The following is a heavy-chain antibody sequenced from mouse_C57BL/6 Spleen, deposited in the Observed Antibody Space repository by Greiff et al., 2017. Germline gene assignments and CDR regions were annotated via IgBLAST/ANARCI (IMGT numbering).Heavy chain of an antibody. J-gene: IGHJ2*01. CDR2: IDPANGNT. D-gene: IGHD1-2*01. Sequence: EVQLQQSVPELVRPGASVKLSCTASGFTIKNSYMHWVKQRPEQGLEWIGRIDPANGNTKYAPKFQGKATRTADTSSNTAYRQLSSLTSEDTAIYYYARLITTAGYWGQGTTLTVSS. V-gene: IGHV14-3*01. CDR1: GFTIKNSY. CDR3: ARLITTAGY.